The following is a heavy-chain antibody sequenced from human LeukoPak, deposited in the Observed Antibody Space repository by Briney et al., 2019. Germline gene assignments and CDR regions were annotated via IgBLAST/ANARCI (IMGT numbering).Heavy chain of an antibody. CDR2: ISAYNGNI. CDR1: GYTFSNYG. V-gene: IGHV1-18*01. CDR3: ATASFGEFYYFDY. Sequence: ASVKVSCKASGYTFSNYGITWVRQAPGQGLEYMGWISAYNGNINYAQKFQGRVTVTEDTSTDTAYMELSSLRSEDTAVYYCATASFGEFYYFDYWGQGTLVTVSS. D-gene: IGHD3-10*01. J-gene: IGHJ4*02.